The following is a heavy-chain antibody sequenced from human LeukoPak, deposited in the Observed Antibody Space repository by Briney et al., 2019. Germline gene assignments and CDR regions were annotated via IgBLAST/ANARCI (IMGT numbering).Heavy chain of an antibody. CDR3: ARDSGMATISYFDY. Sequence: GGSLRLSCAASGFTFSNAWMSWVRQAPGKGLEWVSAISGSGGSTYYADSVKGRFTISRDNSKNTLYLQMNSLRAEDTAVYYCARDSGMATISYFDYWGQGTLVTVSS. D-gene: IGHD5-24*01. CDR1: GFTFSNAW. J-gene: IGHJ4*02. CDR2: ISGSGGST. V-gene: IGHV3-23*01.